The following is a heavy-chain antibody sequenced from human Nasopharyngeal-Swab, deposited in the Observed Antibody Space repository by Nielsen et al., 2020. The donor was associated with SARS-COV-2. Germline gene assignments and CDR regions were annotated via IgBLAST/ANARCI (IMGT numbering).Heavy chain of an antibody. CDR3: ASRIAVASGHYRPFDY. J-gene: IGHJ4*02. Sequence: WIRQPPGKGLEWIGSIYYSGSTYYNPSLSSRVTISVDTSKNHFSLKLSSVTAPGTAVYYCASRIAVASGHYRPFDYWGQGTLVTVSS. D-gene: IGHD6-19*01. CDR2: IYYSGST. V-gene: IGHV4-39*02.